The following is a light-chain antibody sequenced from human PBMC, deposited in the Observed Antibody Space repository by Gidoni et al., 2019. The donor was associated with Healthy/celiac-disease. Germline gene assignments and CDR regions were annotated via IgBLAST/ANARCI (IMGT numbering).Light chain of an antibody. CDR2: EDN. Sequence: NFMLTQPHSVSESPGKTVTISCTRSSGSIASNYVQLYQQRPGSAPTTVIYEDNQRPSGVPDRFSGSIDSSSNSASLTSSGLKTEDEADYYCQSYDSSNPWVFGGGTKLTVL. J-gene: IGLJ3*02. CDR3: QSYDSSNPWV. V-gene: IGLV6-57*03. CDR1: SGSIASNY.